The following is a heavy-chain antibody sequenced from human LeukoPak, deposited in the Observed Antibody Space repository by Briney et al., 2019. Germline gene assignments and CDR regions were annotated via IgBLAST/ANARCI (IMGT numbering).Heavy chain of an antibody. V-gene: IGHV3-23*01. J-gene: IGHJ4*02. CDR2: ISGSGGST. CDR1: GFTFSSYA. CDR3: AKDVQPWGWLQLV. D-gene: IGHD5-24*01. Sequence: GGSLRLSCAASGFTFSSYAMSWVRQAPGKGLEWVSAISGSGGSTYYADSVKGRFTISRDNSKKTLYLQMNSLRAEDTAVYYCAKDVQPWGWLQLVWGQGTLVTVSS.